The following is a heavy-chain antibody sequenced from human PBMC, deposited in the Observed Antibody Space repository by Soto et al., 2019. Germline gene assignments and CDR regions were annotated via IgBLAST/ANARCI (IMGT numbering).Heavy chain of an antibody. CDR1: GFIFSDQY. CDR2: IRKKVNSYTT. D-gene: IGHD3-16*01. J-gene: IGHJ2*01. V-gene: IGHV3-72*01. Sequence: EMQLVESGGRLVQPGGSLILSCAASGFIFSDQYMDWVRQAPGKGLEWVGRIRKKVNSYTTEYAASVKGRFTVSRDDSKNSLYLHMNSLKTEDTAVYYCARDLGGAPYVDLWGRGTLVTVSS. CDR3: ARDLGGAPYVDL.